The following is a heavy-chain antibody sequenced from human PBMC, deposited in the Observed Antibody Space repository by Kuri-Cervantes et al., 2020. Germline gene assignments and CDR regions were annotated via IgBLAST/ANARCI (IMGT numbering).Heavy chain of an antibody. V-gene: IGHV4-59*01. D-gene: IGHD1-26*01. CDR1: GGSISSYY. Sequence: SETLSLTCTVSGGSISSYYWSWIRQPPGKGLEWIGYIYYSGSTNYNPSLKSRVTISVDTSKNQFSLKLSSVTAADTAVYYCARGPRFRVGAINWGQGTLVTVSS. CDR3: ARGPRFRVGAIN. CDR2: IYYSGST. J-gene: IGHJ4*02.